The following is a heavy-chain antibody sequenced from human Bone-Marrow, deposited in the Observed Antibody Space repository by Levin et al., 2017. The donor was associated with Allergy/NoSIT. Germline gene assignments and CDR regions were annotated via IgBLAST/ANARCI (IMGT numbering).Heavy chain of an antibody. D-gene: IGHD3-10*01. Sequence: SCTASGFTFSDYYMSWIRQAPGKGLEWVSYISTSGSTIYYADSVKGRFTISRDNAKNSLYLQMNSLSAEDTAVYYCAREGAGSYYGSDAFDIWGQGTMVTVS. CDR1: GFTFSDYY. CDR3: AREGAGSYYGSDAFDI. V-gene: IGHV3-11*01. J-gene: IGHJ3*02. CDR2: ISTSGSTI.